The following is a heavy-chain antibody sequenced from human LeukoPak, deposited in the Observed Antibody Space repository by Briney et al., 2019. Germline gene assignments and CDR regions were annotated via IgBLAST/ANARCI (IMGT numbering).Heavy chain of an antibody. V-gene: IGHV3-23*01. D-gene: IGHD6-13*01. CDR3: AKDTDSSWYPGLGAFDI. J-gene: IGHJ3*02. Sequence: QAGGSLRLSCAASGFTFSSYAMSWVRQAPGKGLEWVSAISGSGGSTYYADSVKGRFTISRDNSKNTLYLHMNSLRAEDTAVYYCAKDTDSSWYPGLGAFDIWGQGTMVTVSS. CDR1: GFTFSSYA. CDR2: ISGSGGST.